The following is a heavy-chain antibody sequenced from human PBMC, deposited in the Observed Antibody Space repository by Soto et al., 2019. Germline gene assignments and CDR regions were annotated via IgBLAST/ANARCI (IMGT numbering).Heavy chain of an antibody. Sequence: QVRLVQSGAEVKKPGSSVKVSCKTSGVSFNNNGIGWVRQAPGHGLEWMGGVSPPFRTSNYARKFQGRISITADASTGTVDIELSSLTSEDTAQYYCARVLYYGSGSYSPYGMDVWGQGTTVTVSS. V-gene: IGHV1-69*01. CDR2: VSPPFRTS. CDR3: ARVLYYGSGSYSPYGMDV. D-gene: IGHD3-10*01. J-gene: IGHJ6*02. CDR1: GVSFNNNG.